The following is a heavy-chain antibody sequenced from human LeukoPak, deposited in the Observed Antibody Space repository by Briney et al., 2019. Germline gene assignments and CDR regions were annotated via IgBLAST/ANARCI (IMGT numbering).Heavy chain of an antibody. CDR1: GFTFSRFS. D-gene: IGHD6-19*01. CDR3: GGWYDRYFDY. Sequence: GGSLRLSCAASGFTFSRFSMNWVRQAPGKGLEWVASISSSGTYIYYADSVKGRFTISRDNSKNTLYLQMNSLRAEDTAVYYCGGWYDRYFDYWGEGSLVTVSS. CDR2: ISSSGTYI. J-gene: IGHJ4*02. V-gene: IGHV3-21*01.